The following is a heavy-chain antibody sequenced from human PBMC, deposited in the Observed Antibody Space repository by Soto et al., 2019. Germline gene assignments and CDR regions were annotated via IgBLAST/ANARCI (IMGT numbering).Heavy chain of an antibody. V-gene: IGHV3-30*18. J-gene: IGHJ6*02. CDR3: AKDLAIDLVRGVNGLDV. CDR2: ISFDGSHK. Sequence: PGGSLGLSCAASSFTFSNYGMHWVRQAPGKGLEWVAIISFDGSHKYYAGSVKGRFTISRDNSKNTVYLQMNNLTTEDTAVYFCAKDLAIDLVRGVNGLDVWGQGTTVTVSS. CDR1: SFTFSNYG. D-gene: IGHD3-10*01.